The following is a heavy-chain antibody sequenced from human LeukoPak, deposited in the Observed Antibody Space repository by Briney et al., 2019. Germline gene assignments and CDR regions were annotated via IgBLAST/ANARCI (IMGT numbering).Heavy chain of an antibody. CDR1: GFTFSSYA. CDR3: AKSPLAVAGTGNWFDP. CDR2: ISYDGSNK. D-gene: IGHD6-19*01. J-gene: IGHJ5*02. V-gene: IGHV3-30-3*02. Sequence: PGGSLRLSCAASGFTFSSYAMHWVRQAPGKGLEWVAVISYDGSNKYYADSVKGRFTISRDNSKNTLFLQMNNLRAEDTAVYYCAKSPLAVAGTGNWFDPWGQGTLVTVSS.